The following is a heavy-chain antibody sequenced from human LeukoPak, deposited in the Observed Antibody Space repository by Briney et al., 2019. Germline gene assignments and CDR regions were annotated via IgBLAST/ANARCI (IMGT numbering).Heavy chain of an antibody. CDR1: GGSISSYY. J-gene: IGHJ6*03. Sequence: SETLSLTCTVSGGSISSYYWSWIRQPAGKGLEWIGRIYTSGSTNYNPSLKSRVTMSVDTSKNQFPLKLSSVTAADTAVYYCARGVTIFGLLPYYYYYMDVWGKGTTVTVSS. CDR3: ARGVTIFGLLPYYYYYMDV. V-gene: IGHV4-4*07. CDR2: IYTSGST. D-gene: IGHD3-3*01.